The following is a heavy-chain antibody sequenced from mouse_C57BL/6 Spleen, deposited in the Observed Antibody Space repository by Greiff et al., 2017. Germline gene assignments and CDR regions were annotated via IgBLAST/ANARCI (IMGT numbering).Heavy chain of an antibody. CDR2: IYPGSGST. Sequence: VKLMESGAELVKPGASVKMSCKASGYTFTSYWITWVKQRPGQGLEWIGDIYPGSGSTNYNEKFKSKATLTVDTSSSTAYMQLSSLTSEDSAVYYCASPAQAAAWFAYWGQGTLVTVSA. V-gene: IGHV1-55*01. D-gene: IGHD3-2*02. J-gene: IGHJ3*01. CDR1: GYTFTSYW. CDR3: ASPAQAAAWFAY.